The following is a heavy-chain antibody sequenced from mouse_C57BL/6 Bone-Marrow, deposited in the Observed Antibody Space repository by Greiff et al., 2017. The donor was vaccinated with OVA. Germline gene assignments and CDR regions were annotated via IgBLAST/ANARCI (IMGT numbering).Heavy chain of an antibody. CDR3: ARWHDYGSSSTLGGAMDY. CDR1: GYTFTSYW. CDR2: IDPSDSYT. D-gene: IGHD1-1*01. Sequence: VQLQQPGAELVMPGASVKLSCKASGYTFTSYWMHWVKQRPGQGLEWIGEIDPSDSYTNYNQKFKGKSTLTVYKSSSTAYMQLSRLTSEDSAVYYCARWHDYGSSSTLGGAMDYWGQGTSVTVSS. V-gene: IGHV1-69*01. J-gene: IGHJ4*01.